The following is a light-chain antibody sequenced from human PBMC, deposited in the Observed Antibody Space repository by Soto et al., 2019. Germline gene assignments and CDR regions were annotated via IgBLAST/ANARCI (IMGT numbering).Light chain of an antibody. CDR2: GAS. CDR3: QQYAGSPST. Sequence: EIVLTQSPGTLSLSPGERATLSCRAIQSVSNSYLAWYQQKPGQGPRLLIYGASSRATGIPDRFSGSGSGTDFTLTISRLEPEDFAVYYCQQYAGSPSTFGQGTKV. V-gene: IGKV3-20*01. J-gene: IGKJ1*01. CDR1: QSVSNSY.